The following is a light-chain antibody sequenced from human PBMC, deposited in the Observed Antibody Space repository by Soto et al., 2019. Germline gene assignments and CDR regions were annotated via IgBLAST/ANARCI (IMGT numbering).Light chain of an antibody. V-gene: IGKV2-30*02. J-gene: IGKJ5*01. CDR2: KVS. CDR1: QSLVHRDGNTY. Sequence: DVVVTQSPLSLPVTLGQAASISCRSSQSLVHRDGNTYLSWFRQRPGQSPRRLIYKVSNREAGVPDRFSGSGSGTDFTLKISRVEAEDVGLYYCMQGSHWPQITFGQGTRLAIK. CDR3: MQGSHWPQIT.